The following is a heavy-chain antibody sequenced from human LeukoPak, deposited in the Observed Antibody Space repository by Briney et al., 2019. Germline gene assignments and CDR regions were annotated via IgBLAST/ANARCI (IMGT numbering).Heavy chain of an antibody. Sequence: SVKVSCKASGGTFSSYAISWVRQAPGQGLEWMGGIIPIFGTANYAQKFQGRVTITADESTSTAYVELSSLRSEDTAVYYCARGYDSSGYYWASPFDYWGQGTLVTVSS. D-gene: IGHD3-22*01. CDR1: GGTFSSYA. CDR3: ARGYDSSGYYWASPFDY. CDR2: IIPIFGTA. V-gene: IGHV1-69*13. J-gene: IGHJ4*02.